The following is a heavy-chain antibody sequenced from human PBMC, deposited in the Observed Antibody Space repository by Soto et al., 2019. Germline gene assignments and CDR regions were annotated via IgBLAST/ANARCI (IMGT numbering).Heavy chain of an antibody. V-gene: IGHV1-18*01. CDR1: GYTFTSYG. J-gene: IGHJ5*02. D-gene: IGHD2-15*01. Sequence: ASVKVSCKASGYTFTSYGISWVRQAPGQGLEWMGWVSACNGNTIYAQRFQGRVTMTTDTSTSTAYMELRNLRSDDTAVYYCARGQKDIVVVLRDNWFDPWGQGTLVTVSS. CDR3: ARGQKDIVVVLRDNWFDP. CDR2: VSACNGNT.